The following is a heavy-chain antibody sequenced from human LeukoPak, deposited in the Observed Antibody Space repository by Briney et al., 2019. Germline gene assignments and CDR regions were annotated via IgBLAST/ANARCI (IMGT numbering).Heavy chain of an antibody. CDR3: VRAYNPEAVTGPTNAPFDY. CDR1: GYTFTNYY. V-gene: IGHV1-46*01. D-gene: IGHD6-19*01. CDR2: INPSDGSR. Sequence: GASVKISCKASGYTFTNYYMHWVRQAPGQGREWMGIINPSDGSRSYAQKFQGRVTMTRDTSKSTVYMELSSLRSEDTAAYYCVRAYNPEAVTGPTNAPFDYRGQGTLVPVSS. J-gene: IGHJ4*02.